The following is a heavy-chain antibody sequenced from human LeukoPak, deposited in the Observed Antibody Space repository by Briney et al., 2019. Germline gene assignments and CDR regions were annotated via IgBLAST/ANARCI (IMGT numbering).Heavy chain of an antibody. J-gene: IGHJ4*02. V-gene: IGHV3-15*01. CDR1: GLTFNNAW. CDR2: IKTKADGETT. D-gene: IGHD2-15*01. CDR3: TAAAGVALKY. Sequence: GGSLRLSCAASGLTFNNAWMNWVRQAPGKGLEWVGHIKTKADGETTDYAAPVKGRFTISRDDSKNTLFLQMNNLKTEDTAIYFCTAAAGVALKYWGQGTLVTVSS.